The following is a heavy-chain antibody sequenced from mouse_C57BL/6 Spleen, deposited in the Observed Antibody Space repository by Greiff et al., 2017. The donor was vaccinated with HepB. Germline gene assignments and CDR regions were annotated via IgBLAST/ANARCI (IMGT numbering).Heavy chain of an antibody. CDR1: GFTFSDYG. J-gene: IGHJ3*01. CDR2: ISSGSSTI. CDR3: ARWGHGAWFAY. D-gene: IGHD6-1*01. V-gene: IGHV5-17*01. Sequence: EVQRVESGGGLVKPGGSLKLSCAASGFTFSDYGMHWVRQAPEKGLEWVAYISSGSSTIYYADTVKGRFTISRDNAKITLFLQMTSLRSEDTAMYYCARWGHGAWFAYWGQGTLVTVSA.